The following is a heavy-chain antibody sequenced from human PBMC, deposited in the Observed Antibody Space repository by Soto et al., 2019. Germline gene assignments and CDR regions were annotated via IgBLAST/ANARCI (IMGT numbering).Heavy chain of an antibody. J-gene: IGHJ5*02. CDR3: VRDGTKTLRDWFDP. CDR1: GASISGFY. CDR2: IYATGTT. Sequence: PSETLSLTCTVSGASISGFYWSWIRKSAGKGLEWIGRIYATGTTNYNPSLKSRVMMSVDTSKKQFSLKLRSVTAADTAVYYCVRDGTKTLRDWFDPWGQGISVTVSS. D-gene: IGHD1-1*01. V-gene: IGHV4-4*07.